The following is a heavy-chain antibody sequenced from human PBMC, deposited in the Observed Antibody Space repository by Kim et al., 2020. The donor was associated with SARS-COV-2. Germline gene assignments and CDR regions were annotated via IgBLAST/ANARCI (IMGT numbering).Heavy chain of an antibody. J-gene: IGHJ4*02. CDR2: IYYNGNT. Sequence: SETLSLTCTVSGGSISSYYWSWIRQPPGKGLEWIGYIYYNGNTNYNPSLKSRITISLATSTNQFSLKLSSVTAADTAIYYCARSLGRGFAYWGQGTLVTVSS. CDR1: GGSISSYY. V-gene: IGHV4-59*08. D-gene: IGHD3-10*01. CDR3: ARSLGRGFAY.